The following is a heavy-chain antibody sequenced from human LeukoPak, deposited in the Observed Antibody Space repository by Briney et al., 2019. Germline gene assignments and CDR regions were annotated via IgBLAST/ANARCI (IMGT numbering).Heavy chain of an antibody. CDR2: IYYSGST. D-gene: IGHD3-16*02. Sequence: SETLSLTCTASGFSISSYYWSWLRQPPGKGLEWVGYIYYSGSTNYNPSLKSRVTISVDTSKNQFSLKLSSVTAADTAVYYCARGNYDYVWGSYRPLYYYYGMDVWGKGTTVTVSS. V-gene: IGHV4-59*01. CDR1: GFSISSYY. J-gene: IGHJ6*04. CDR3: ARGNYDYVWGSYRPLYYYYGMDV.